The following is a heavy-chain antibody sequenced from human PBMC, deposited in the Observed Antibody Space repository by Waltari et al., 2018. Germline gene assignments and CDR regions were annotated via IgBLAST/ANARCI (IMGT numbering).Heavy chain of an antibody. Sequence: EVQLVQSGAEVKKPGESLKISCKGSGYSFTSYWIGWVRQMPGKGLEWMGIIYPGDADTRDSPSFQGQVTISADKSISTAYRQWSSLKASDTAMYYCARRRSGYDQGFDPWGQGTLVTVSS. CDR2: IYPGDADT. V-gene: IGHV5-51*03. CDR3: ARRRSGYDQGFDP. CDR1: GYSFTSYW. D-gene: IGHD5-12*01. J-gene: IGHJ5*02.